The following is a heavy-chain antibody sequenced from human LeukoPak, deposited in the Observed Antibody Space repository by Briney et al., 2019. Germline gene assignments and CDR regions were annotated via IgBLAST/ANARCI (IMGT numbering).Heavy chain of an antibody. D-gene: IGHD4-11*01. Sequence: PGGSLRLSCAASGFTFSSYSMNWVRQSPGKGLEWVANIKQDGSEKYYVDSLNGRFTISRDNDKNSVYLQMNSLRAEDTAVYYCARGRFESNGDFDYWGQGTLVTVSS. CDR2: IKQDGSEK. J-gene: IGHJ4*02. CDR3: ARGRFESNGDFDY. V-gene: IGHV3-7*01. CDR1: GFTFSSYS.